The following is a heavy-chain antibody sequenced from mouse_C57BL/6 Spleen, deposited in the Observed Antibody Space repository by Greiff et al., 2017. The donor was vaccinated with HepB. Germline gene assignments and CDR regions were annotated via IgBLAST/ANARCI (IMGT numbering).Heavy chain of an antibody. J-gene: IGHJ4*01. CDR2: IHPNSGST. CDR3: ARRACDYSSMYY. CDR1: GYTFTSYW. Sequence: QVQLQQSGAELVKPGASVKLSCKASGYTFTSYWMHWVKQRPGQGLEWIGMIHPNSGSTNYNEKFKSKATLTVDKSSSTAYMQLSSLTSEDSAVYYCARRACDYSSMYYWGQGTSVSVSS. V-gene: IGHV1-64*01.